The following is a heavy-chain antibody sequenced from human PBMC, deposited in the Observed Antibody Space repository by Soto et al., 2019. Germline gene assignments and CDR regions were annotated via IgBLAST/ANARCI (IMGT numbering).Heavy chain of an antibody. J-gene: IGHJ4*02. Sequence: GGSLRLSCSASGFTFSSYAMHWVLQAPGKGLEYVSSISTNGGSTHYADSVKGRFTISRDNSKNTQYLQMSSLRADDTAVYYCVKGEYYYDSSGYYPFDYWGQGT. V-gene: IGHV3-64D*06. CDR1: GFTFSSYA. CDR2: ISTNGGST. D-gene: IGHD3-22*01. CDR3: VKGEYYYDSSGYYPFDY.